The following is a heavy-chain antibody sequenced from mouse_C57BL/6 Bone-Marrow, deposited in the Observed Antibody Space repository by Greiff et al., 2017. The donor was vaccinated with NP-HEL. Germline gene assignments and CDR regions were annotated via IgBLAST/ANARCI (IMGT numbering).Heavy chain of an antibody. V-gene: IGHV1-81*01. D-gene: IGHD2-3*01. CDR2: IYPRSGNT. J-gene: IGHJ2*01. CDR3: ARGRWLLPFDY. Sequence: VKLMESGAELARPGASVKLSCKASGYTFTSYGISWVKQRPGQGLEWIGEIYPRSGNTYYNEKFKGKATLTADKSSSTAYMELRSLTSEDSAVYFCARGRWLLPFDYWGQGTTLTVSS. CDR1: GYTFTSYG.